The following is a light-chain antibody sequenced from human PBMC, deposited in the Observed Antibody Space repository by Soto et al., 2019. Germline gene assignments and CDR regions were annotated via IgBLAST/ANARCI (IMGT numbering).Light chain of an antibody. V-gene: IGKV1-8*01. CDR1: QGINNW. J-gene: IGKJ1*01. CDR3: QHYRNFPWT. Sequence: AIPMTQSPSSLSASTGDRVTITCRASQGINNWLAWFQQKPGQAPRLLIYGASTLQSGVPSRFSGSGSGTDFTLTISGLQSEDLATYDCQHYRNFPWTFGQGTKVEGK. CDR2: GAS.